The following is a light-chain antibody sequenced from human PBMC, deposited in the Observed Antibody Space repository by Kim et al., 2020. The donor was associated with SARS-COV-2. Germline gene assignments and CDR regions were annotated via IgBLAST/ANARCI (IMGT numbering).Light chain of an antibody. CDR1: NIGSKS. V-gene: IGLV3-21*04. J-gene: IGLJ3*02. CDR2: YDS. Sequence: PGKTARITCWGNNIGSKSVHWYQRKPGQAPVLVIYYDSDRPSGIPERFSGSNSGNTATLTISRVEAGDEADYYCQVWDSSSDHRVFGGGTQLTVL. CDR3: QVWDSSSDHRV.